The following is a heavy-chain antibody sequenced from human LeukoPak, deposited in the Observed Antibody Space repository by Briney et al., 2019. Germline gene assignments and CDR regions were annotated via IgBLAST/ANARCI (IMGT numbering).Heavy chain of an antibody. CDR3: ARASITASGPHDVYDI. V-gene: IGHV3-64*02. D-gene: IGHD6-13*01. CDR1: GFTFSSYA. CDR2: ISGNGGNT. J-gene: IGHJ3*02. Sequence: GGSLRLSCAASGFTFSSYAMSWVRQAPGKGLEWVSAISGNGGNTWYRDSVKGRFTISRDNSEQMLYLQMGSLRAEDMAVYFCARASITASGPHDVYDIWGRGTMVTVSS.